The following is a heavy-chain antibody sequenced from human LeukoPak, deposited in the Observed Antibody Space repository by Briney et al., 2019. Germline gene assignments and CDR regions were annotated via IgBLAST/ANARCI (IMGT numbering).Heavy chain of an antibody. CDR3: ASWALRHWFDP. Sequence: SETLSLTCTVSGGSISSSSYYWGWIRQPPGKGLEWIGSIYYSGSTYYNPSLKSRVTISVDTSKNQFSLKLSSVTAADTAVYCCASWALRHWFDPWGQGTLVTVSS. V-gene: IGHV4-39*01. J-gene: IGHJ5*02. CDR2: IYYSGST. D-gene: IGHD2-21*02. CDR1: GGSISSSSYY.